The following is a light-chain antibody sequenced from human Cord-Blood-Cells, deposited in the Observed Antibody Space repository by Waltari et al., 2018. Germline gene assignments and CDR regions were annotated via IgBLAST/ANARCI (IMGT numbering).Light chain of an antibody. Sequence: EIVLTQSPGTLSLSPGERATLSCRASQCVSSSYLAWYQHKPGQAPRLLIYGASSRATGIPDRCSGSGSGTDFTLTISRLEPEDFAVYYCQQYGSSPRTFGQGTKVEIK. CDR1: QCVSSSY. V-gene: IGKV3-20*01. J-gene: IGKJ1*01. CDR3: QQYGSSPRT. CDR2: GAS.